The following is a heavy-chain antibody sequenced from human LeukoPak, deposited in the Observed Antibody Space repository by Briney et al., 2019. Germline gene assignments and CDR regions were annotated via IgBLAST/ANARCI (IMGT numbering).Heavy chain of an antibody. V-gene: IGHV4-34*01. CDR2: INHSGRT. CDR1: GGSFSGYY. J-gene: IGHJ6*02. CDR3: ARVLAEVGTAMSGLDV. Sequence: SETLSLTCAVYGGSFSGYYWSWIRQPPGKGLEWIGEINHSGRTNYNPSLKSRVTISVDTSKNQFSLKLSSVTAADTAVYYCARVLAEVGTAMSGLDVWGQGTTVTVSS. D-gene: IGHD5-18*01.